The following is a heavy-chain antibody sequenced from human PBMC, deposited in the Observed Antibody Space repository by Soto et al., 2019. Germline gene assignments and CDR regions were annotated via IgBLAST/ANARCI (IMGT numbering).Heavy chain of an antibody. V-gene: IGHV1-46*01. D-gene: IGHD1-26*01. Sequence: ASVKVSCKASGYTFTSYYMHWVRQAPGQGLEWMGIINPSGGSTSYAQKFQGRVTMTRDTSTSTVYMELSSLRSEDTAVYYCARVKRSGALYYCYGMDVWGQGTTVTVSS. CDR2: INPSGGST. J-gene: IGHJ6*02. CDR1: GYTFTSYY. CDR3: ARVKRSGALYYCYGMDV.